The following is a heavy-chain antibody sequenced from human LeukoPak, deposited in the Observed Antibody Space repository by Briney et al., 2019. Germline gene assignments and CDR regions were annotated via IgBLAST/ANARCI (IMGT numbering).Heavy chain of an antibody. CDR1: GGSISSSYSY. Sequence: SETLSLTCTVSGGSISSSYSYWGWIRQPPGKGLEWIGYIYHSGSTYYNPSLKSRVTISVDRSKNQFSLKLSSVTAADTAVYYCASQRLLWFGELLSHNREYYFDYWGQGTLVTVSS. CDR2: IYHSGST. J-gene: IGHJ4*02. D-gene: IGHD3-10*01. CDR3: ASQRLLWFGELLSHNREYYFDY. V-gene: IGHV4-39*07.